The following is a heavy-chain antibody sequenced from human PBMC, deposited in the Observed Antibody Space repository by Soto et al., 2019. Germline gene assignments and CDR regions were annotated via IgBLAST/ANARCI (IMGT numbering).Heavy chain of an antibody. D-gene: IGHD3-22*01. CDR3: PRDGEGYVSSGYYYRAFDV. V-gene: IGHV1-69*01. CDR2: ITPICGTA. J-gene: IGHJ3*01. CDR1: GGTFRSYA. Sequence: QVQLVQSGAEVKKPGSSVKVSCKASGGTFRSYAISWVRQAPGQGLEWMGGITPICGTANYAQKFQGRVTITADESTSTDYMGLSSLRSEDTAVYYCPRDGEGYVSSGYYYRAFDVWGQGTMVTVSS.